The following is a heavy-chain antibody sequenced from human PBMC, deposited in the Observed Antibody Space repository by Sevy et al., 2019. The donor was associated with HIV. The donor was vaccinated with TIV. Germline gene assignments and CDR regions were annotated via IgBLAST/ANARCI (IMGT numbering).Heavy chain of an antibody. CDR2: IYYSGST. V-gene: IGHV4-39*01. CDR1: GGSISNSSFY. D-gene: IGHD3-10*01. CDR3: ARITSRGWGVFDV. J-gene: IGHJ3*01. Sequence: SETLSLTRIVSGGSISNSSFYWGWIRQPPGKGLEWLGSIYYSGSTYYNPSLKSRVTLSVDTSKNQFSLKLSSVTAADTALYYCARITSRGWGVFDVWGQGTMVTVSS.